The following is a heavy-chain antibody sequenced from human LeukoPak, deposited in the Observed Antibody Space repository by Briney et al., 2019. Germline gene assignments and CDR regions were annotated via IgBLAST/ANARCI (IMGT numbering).Heavy chain of an antibody. CDR1: GFAFSSFG. V-gene: IGHV3-30*18. Sequence: PGRSPRLSCAASGFAFSSFGMHWVRQAPGKGLEWVAVISYDGPNKYYADSVKGRFTISRDNSKNTLYLQMSSLRTEDTAVYYCAKDRTYGGPSDYWGQGTLVTVSS. CDR2: ISYDGPNK. J-gene: IGHJ4*02. D-gene: IGHD3-16*01. CDR3: AKDRTYGGPSDY.